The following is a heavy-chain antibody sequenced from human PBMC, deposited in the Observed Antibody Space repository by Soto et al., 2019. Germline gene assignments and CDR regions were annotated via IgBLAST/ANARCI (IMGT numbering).Heavy chain of an antibody. CDR2: ISSSSSYI. CDR3: ARAPNYYESRGYRAY. J-gene: IGHJ4*02. V-gene: IGHV3-21*01. D-gene: IGHD3-22*01. Sequence: EVQLVESGGGLVKPGGSLRLSCAASGFTFSSYNMNWVREAPGKGLEWVSSISSSSSYIYYADSVKGRFTISRDNAKNSLNLQMNSLRAEDTAVYYCARAPNYYESRGYRAYWGQGTLVTVSS. CDR1: GFTFSSYN.